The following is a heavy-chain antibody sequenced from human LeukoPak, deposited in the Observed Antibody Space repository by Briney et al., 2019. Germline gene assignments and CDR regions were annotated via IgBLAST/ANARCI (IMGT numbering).Heavy chain of an antibody. V-gene: IGHV1-24*01. CDR2: FDPEDGET. D-gene: IGHD3-3*01. J-gene: IGHJ6*02. CDR3: ATRGVLRFLEWLSPPYYYYGMDV. CDR1: GYTLTELS. Sequence: ASVRVSCKVSGYTLTELSMHWVRQAPGKGVEWMGGFDPEDGETIYAQKFQGRVTMTEDTSTDTAYMELSSLRSEDTAVYYCATRGVLRFLEWLSPPYYYYGMDVWGQGTTVTVSS.